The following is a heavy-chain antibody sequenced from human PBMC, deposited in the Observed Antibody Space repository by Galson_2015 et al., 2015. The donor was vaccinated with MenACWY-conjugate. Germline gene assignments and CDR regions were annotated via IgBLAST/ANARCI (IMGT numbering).Heavy chain of an antibody. Sequence: SLRLSCAASGFTVSTNYMNWVRQAPGKGLQWVSDIYPGGNTYYVDSVEGRFTISRDHSKNTLYLQMNSLRVDDTAVYYCVRGDNWAFHYWGQGTQVTVSS. V-gene: IGHV3-53*01. CDR2: IYPGGNT. CDR1: GFTVSTNY. D-gene: IGHD1-1*01. J-gene: IGHJ4*02. CDR3: VRGDNWAFHY.